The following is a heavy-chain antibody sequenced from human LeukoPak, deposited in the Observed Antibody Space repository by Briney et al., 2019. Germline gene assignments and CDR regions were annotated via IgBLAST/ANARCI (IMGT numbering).Heavy chain of an antibody. D-gene: IGHD3-10*01. Sequence: GGSLRLSCAASGFTFSSYEMNWVRQAPGKGLEWVSYISSSGSTIYYADSVKGRFTISRDNAKNSLYLQMNSLRAEDTAVYYCARDSVRAFDIWGQGTMVTVSS. V-gene: IGHV3-48*03. CDR2: ISSSGSTI. CDR1: GFTFSSYE. CDR3: ARDSVRAFDI. J-gene: IGHJ3*02.